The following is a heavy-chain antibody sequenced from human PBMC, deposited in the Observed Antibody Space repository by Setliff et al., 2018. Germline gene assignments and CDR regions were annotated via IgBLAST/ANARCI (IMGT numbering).Heavy chain of an antibody. CDR1: GFTFSSYW. CDR2: IKQDGSEK. Sequence: GSLRLSCAAPGFTFSSYWMSWVRQAPGKGLEWVANIKQDGSEKYYVDSVKGRFTISRDNAKNSLYLQMNSLRDEDTAVYYCARDGGEYWGQGTLVTVSS. D-gene: IGHD3-16*01. CDR3: ARDGGEY. J-gene: IGHJ4*02. V-gene: IGHV3-7*01.